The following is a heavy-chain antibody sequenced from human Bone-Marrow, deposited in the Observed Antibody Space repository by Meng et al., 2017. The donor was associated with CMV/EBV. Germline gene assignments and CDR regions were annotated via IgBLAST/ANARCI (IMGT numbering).Heavy chain of an antibody. V-gene: IGHV4-59*08. Sequence: SETLSLTCTVSGGSISSYYWSWIRQPPGKGLEWIGYIYYSGSTYYNPSLKSRVTISVDTSKNQFSLKLSSVTAADTAVYYCARQHYDFWSGYYPPNWFDPWGQGTLVTVSS. J-gene: IGHJ5*02. D-gene: IGHD3-3*01. CDR1: GGSISSYY. CDR2: IYYSGST. CDR3: ARQHYDFWSGYYPPNWFDP.